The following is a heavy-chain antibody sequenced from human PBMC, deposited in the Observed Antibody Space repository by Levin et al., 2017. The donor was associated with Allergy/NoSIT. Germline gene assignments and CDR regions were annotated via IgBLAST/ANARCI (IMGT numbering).Heavy chain of an antibody. CDR3: ARYSSSGFMDV. CDR1: GFTFSSYD. CDR2: IGTAGDT. V-gene: IGHV3-13*01. Sequence: PGGSLRLSCAASGFTFSSYDMHWVRQGTGKGLEWVSAIGTAGDTHYPGSVKGRFTISRENAKNSLYLQMNSLRAGDTAVYYCARYSSSGFMDVWGKGTTVTVSS. J-gene: IGHJ6*03. D-gene: IGHD6-6*01.